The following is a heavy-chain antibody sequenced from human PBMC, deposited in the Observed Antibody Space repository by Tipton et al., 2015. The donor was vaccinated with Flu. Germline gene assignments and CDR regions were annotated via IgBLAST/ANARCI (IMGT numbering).Heavy chain of an antibody. CDR3: AREGNWFDP. J-gene: IGHJ5*02. Sequence: TLSLTCTVSGGSISSYYWSWIRQPPGKGLEWIGYIYYSGSTNYNPSLKSRVTISVDTSKNQFSLKLSSATAADTAVYYCAREGNWFDPWGQGTLVTVSS. CDR2: IYYSGST. CDR1: GGSISSYY. V-gene: IGHV4-59*01.